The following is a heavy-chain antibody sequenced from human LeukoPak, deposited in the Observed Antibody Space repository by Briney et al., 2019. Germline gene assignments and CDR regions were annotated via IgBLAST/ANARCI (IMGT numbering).Heavy chain of an antibody. J-gene: IGHJ6*02. CDR1: GFTFSSYS. Sequence: GGSLRLSCAASGFTFSSYSMNWVRQAPGKGLEWASSISSSSSYIYYADSVKGRFTISRDNAKNSLYLQMNSLRAEDTAVYYCARVAPQAYGMDVWGQGTTVTVSS. CDR2: ISSSSSYI. V-gene: IGHV3-21*01. CDR3: ARVAPQAYGMDV.